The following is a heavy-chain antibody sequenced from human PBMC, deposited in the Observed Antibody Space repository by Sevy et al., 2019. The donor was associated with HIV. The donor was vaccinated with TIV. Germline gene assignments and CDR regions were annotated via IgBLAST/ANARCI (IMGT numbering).Heavy chain of an antibody. Sequence: ASVKASCKASGYTFTSYGISWVRQAPGQGLEWMGWISAYNGNTNYAQKLQGRVTMTADTSTSTAYMELRSLRSDDTAVYYCARVWAAAGTPPIYYYYYGMDVWGQGTTVTVSS. V-gene: IGHV1-18*01. CDR3: ARVWAAAGTPPIYYYYYGMDV. J-gene: IGHJ6*02. D-gene: IGHD6-13*01. CDR2: ISAYNGNT. CDR1: GYTFTSYG.